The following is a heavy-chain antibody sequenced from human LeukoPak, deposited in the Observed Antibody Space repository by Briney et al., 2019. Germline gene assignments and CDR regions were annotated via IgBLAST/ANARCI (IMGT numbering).Heavy chain of an antibody. CDR1: GFAFSSYN. CDR2: ISSSSTI. CDR3: ARDYYYDSSGFNY. J-gene: IGHJ4*02. D-gene: IGHD3-22*01. Sequence: GGSLRLSCAASGFAFSSYNMNWVRQAPGKGLEWVSYISSSSTIYYADSVKGRFTISRDNAKNSLYLQMNSLRDEDTAVYYCARDYYYDSSGFNYWGQGTLVTVSS. V-gene: IGHV3-48*02.